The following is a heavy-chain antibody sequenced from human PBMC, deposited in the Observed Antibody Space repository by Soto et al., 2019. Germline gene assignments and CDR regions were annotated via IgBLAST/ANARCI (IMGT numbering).Heavy chain of an antibody. V-gene: IGHV4-59*12. CDR3: ASRVEGLYSGNDRYYFEY. CDR2: IYYSGST. J-gene: IGHJ4*02. D-gene: IGHD5-12*01. Sequence: TLSLTCTVSSGSISSYDWSWIRQPPGKGLEWIGYIYYSGSTNHNPSLKSRVTISVDTSKNQFSLTLTSVTAADTAVYYCASRVEGLYSGNDRYYFEYWGQGTLVTVSS. CDR1: SGSISSYD.